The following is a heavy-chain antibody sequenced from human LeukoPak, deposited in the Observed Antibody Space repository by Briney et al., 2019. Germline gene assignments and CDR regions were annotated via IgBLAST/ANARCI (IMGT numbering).Heavy chain of an antibody. J-gene: IGHJ6*02. CDR1: GFTFSSFG. V-gene: IGHV3-23*01. CDR3: AGGAGVYYYSMDV. Sequence: PGGSLRLSCAASGFTFSSFGLSWVRQAPGKGLEWVSAISGSGGSTYYADSVKGRFTISRDNSKNTLYLQMNSLRAEDTALYYCAGGAGVYYYSMDVWGQGTSVTVSS. CDR2: ISGSGGST.